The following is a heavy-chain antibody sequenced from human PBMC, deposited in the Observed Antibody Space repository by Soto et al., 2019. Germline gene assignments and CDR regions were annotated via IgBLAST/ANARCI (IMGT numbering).Heavy chain of an antibody. Sequence: SETLSLTCTVSGGSINSDSYYWGWIRQPPGKGLDWIGSIYYSGSTYYNPSLKSRVTISVDTSKNQFSLKLSSVTAADTAVYYCASLRYFDWLSRHFDYWGQGTLVTVSS. V-gene: IGHV4-39*01. CDR1: GGSINSDSYY. D-gene: IGHD3-9*01. J-gene: IGHJ4*02. CDR3: ASLRYFDWLSRHFDY. CDR2: IYYSGST.